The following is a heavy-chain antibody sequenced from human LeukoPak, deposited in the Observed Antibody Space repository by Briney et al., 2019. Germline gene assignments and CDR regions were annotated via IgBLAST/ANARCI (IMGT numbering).Heavy chain of an antibody. CDR1: GYTFTDSY. CDR3: ATSKYSGNHPLDY. Sequence: ASVKVSCKASGYTFTDSYMHWVQQAPGKGLEWRGRVDPENGEIVYAEKFQGRVTITADTSTDTAYMELGSLRSEDTAVYYCATSKYSGNHPLDYWGQGNLVTVSS. CDR2: VDPENGEI. J-gene: IGHJ4*02. V-gene: IGHV1-69-2*01. D-gene: IGHD1-26*01.